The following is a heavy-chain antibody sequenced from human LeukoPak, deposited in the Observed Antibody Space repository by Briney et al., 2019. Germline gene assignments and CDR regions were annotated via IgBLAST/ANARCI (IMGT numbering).Heavy chain of an antibody. D-gene: IGHD6-6*01. CDR1: GGSFSGYY. Sequence: PSETLSLTCAVYGGSFSGYYWSWIRQPPGKGLEWIGEINHSGSTNYNPSLKSRVTISVDTSKNQFSLKLSSVTAADTAVYYCARDQGSSSSPTYFYYGMDVWGQGTTVTVSS. J-gene: IGHJ6*02. V-gene: IGHV4-34*01. CDR3: ARDQGSSSSPTYFYYGMDV. CDR2: INHSGST.